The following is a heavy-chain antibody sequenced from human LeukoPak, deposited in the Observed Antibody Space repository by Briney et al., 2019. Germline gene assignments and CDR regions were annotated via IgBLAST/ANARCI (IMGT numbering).Heavy chain of an antibody. CDR3: ARAGRGSVVRWVDY. D-gene: IGHD2-21*01. Sequence: NPSETLSLTCTVSGGSISSSSYYWGWIRQPPGKGLEWIGSIYYSGSTYYNPSLKSRVTISVDTSKNQFSLKLSSVTAADTAVYYCARAGRGSVVRWVDYWGQGTLVTVSS. CDR2: IYYSGST. J-gene: IGHJ4*02. V-gene: IGHV4-39*07. CDR1: GGSISSSSYY.